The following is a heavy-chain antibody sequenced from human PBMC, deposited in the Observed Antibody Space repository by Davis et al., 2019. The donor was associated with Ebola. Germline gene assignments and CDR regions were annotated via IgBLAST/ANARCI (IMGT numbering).Heavy chain of an antibody. J-gene: IGHJ4*02. CDR2: INPNSGGT. CDR1: GYTFTGYY. V-gene: IGHV1-2*06. Sequence: AASVKVSCKASGYTFTGYYMHWVRQAPGQGLEWMGRINPNSGGTNYAQKFQGRVTMTRDTSISTVYMELSRLRSDDTAVYHCARAEYYYDSSGYYSFDYWGQGTLVTVSS. D-gene: IGHD3-22*01. CDR3: ARAEYYYDSSGYYSFDY.